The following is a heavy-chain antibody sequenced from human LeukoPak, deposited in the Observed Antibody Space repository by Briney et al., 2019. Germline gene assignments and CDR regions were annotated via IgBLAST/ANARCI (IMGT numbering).Heavy chain of an antibody. CDR2: ISSSGSTI. J-gene: IGHJ4*02. V-gene: IGHV3-11*04. Sequence: GGSLRLSCAASGFTFSDYYMSWIRQAPGKGLEWVSYISSSGSTIYYADSVKGRLTISRDNAKNSLYLQMNSLRAEDTAVYYCARESLYQLLHFFDYWGQGTLVTVSS. CDR1: GFTFSDYY. D-gene: IGHD2-2*01. CDR3: ARESLYQLLHFFDY.